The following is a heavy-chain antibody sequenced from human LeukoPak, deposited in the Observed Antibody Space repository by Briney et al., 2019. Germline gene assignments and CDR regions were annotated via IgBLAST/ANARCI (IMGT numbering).Heavy chain of an antibody. CDR1: GGTFISYA. Sequence: ASVKVSCKASGGTFISYAISWVRQAPGQGLEWMGRIIPIFGTANYAQKFQGRVTITTDESTSTAYMELSSLRSEDTAVYYCARDFYYDSSGLRWGQGTLVTVSS. CDR2: IIPIFGTA. D-gene: IGHD3-22*01. V-gene: IGHV1-69*05. J-gene: IGHJ4*02. CDR3: ARDFYYDSSGLR.